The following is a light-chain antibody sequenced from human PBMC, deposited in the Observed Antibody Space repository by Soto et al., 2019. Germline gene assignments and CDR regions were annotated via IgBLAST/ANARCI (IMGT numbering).Light chain of an antibody. V-gene: IGKV1-9*01. CDR3: QQYHSYSLT. Sequence: IHFTQSPSSLSASVGDRVTITCRASQGISSYLGWYQQKPGKAPKLLIYAASTLQSGVPSRFSGSGSGTELTITISSLQPDDCETYYCQQYHSYSLTFGQGTKVDIK. CDR2: AAS. J-gene: IGKJ1*01. CDR1: QGISSY.